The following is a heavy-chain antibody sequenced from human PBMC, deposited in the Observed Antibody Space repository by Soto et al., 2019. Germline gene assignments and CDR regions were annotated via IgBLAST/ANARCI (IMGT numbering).Heavy chain of an antibody. D-gene: IGHD3-10*01. J-gene: IGHJ5*02. CDR3: ARGVEYPEVLWFGEVGHNWFDP. Sequence: QVQLQESGPGLVKPSQTLSLTCTVSGGSISSGGYYWSWIRQHPGKGLEWIGYIYYSGSTYYNPSLTSRVTISVDTSKNQFSLKLSSVTAADTAVYYCARGVEYPEVLWFGEVGHNWFDPWGQGTLVTVSS. V-gene: IGHV4-31*03. CDR2: IYYSGST. CDR1: GGSISSGGYY.